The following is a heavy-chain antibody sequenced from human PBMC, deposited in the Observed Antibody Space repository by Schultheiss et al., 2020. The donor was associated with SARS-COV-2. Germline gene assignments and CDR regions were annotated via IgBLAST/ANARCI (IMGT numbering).Heavy chain of an antibody. CDR2: IYPGDSDT. CDR1: GYSFTSYW. CDR3: ARQEKQWLHYYYYGMDV. J-gene: IGHJ6*02. Sequence: GGSLRLSCKGSGYSFTSYWIGWVRQMPGKGLEWMGIIYPGDSDTRYSPSFQGQVTISADKSISTAYLQWSSLKASDTAMYYCARQEKQWLHYYYYGMDVWGQGTTVTVSS. D-gene: IGHD6-19*01. V-gene: IGHV5-51*01.